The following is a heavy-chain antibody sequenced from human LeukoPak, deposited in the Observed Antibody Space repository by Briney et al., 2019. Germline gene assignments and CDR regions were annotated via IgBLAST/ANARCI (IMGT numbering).Heavy chain of an antibody. Sequence: SVKVSCKASGGTSNSHAISWVRQAPGQGLEWMGRIIPNLGNTNRAQNFQDRVTLTADKSTNTAYMELTSLTSDDKAVYYCATTNDGGGYQWGDFFDFWGKGTLVTVSS. D-gene: IGHD3-22*01. CDR1: GGTSNSHA. CDR3: ATTNDGGGYQWGDFFDF. CDR2: IIPNLGNT. J-gene: IGHJ4*02. V-gene: IGHV1-69*04.